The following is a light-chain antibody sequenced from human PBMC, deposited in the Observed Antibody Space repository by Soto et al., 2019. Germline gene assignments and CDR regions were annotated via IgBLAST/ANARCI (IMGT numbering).Light chain of an antibody. V-gene: IGLV2-23*01. J-gene: IGLJ2*01. CDR2: EGS. CDR3: CSYAGSSTSVV. CDR1: SSDVGSYNL. Sequence: QSALTQPASVSGSPGQSITISCTGNSSDVGSYNLVSWYQQHPGKAPKLMIYEGSKRPSGVSNRFSGSKSGNTASLTISGLQAEDEAEYYCCSYAGSSTSVVFGGGTKLTVL.